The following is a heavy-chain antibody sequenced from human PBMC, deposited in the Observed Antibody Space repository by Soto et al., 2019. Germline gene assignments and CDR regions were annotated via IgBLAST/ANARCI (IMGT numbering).Heavy chain of an antibody. Sequence: GGSLRLSCAVSGFIFSDFSMNWVRQAPGKGLEWVASIGSSGGYIFYADSVKGRFTISRDNAKKSLDLQINSLRAEDTAVYYCXREKKNQSLGGRFGMDVWGQGTTVTVSS. V-gene: IGHV3-21*01. CDR1: GFIFSDFS. J-gene: IGHJ6*02. D-gene: IGHD2-2*01. CDR2: IGSSGGYI. CDR3: XREKKNQSLGGRFGMDV.